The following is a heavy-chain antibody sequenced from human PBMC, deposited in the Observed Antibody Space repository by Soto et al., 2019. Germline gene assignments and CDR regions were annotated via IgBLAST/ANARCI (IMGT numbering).Heavy chain of an antibody. CDR1: GFTFNIYG. Sequence: PGGSLRLSCAASGFTFNIYGMHWVRQAPDKGLEWVALISYDGSNQYYADSVKGRFTISRDNSKNTLFLQMNSLRAEDTAVYFCTCGGVSIMDVWGQGTTVTVS. J-gene: IGHJ6*02. V-gene: IGHV3-30*03. CDR3: TCGGVSIMDV. CDR2: ISYDGSNQ. D-gene: IGHD3-16*01.